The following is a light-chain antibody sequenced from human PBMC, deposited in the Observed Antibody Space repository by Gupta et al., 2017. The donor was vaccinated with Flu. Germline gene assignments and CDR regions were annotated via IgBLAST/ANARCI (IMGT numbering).Light chain of an antibody. CDR2: CNN. J-gene: IGLJ2*01. CDR3: EPLEEGLNGDVV. CDR1: SSNIGSNT. V-gene: IGLV1-44*01. Sequence: QSVLTQPPSASGAPGQRVTMSCSGSSSNIGSNTVNWYQRLPGTAPNLLIYCNNQRPAAAPARFSGSKSGTSAALAISRLPTGEEADCYCEPLEEGLNGDVVFGGGTKLTVL.